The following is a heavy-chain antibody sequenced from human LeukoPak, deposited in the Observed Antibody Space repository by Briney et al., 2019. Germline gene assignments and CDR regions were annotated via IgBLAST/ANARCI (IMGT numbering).Heavy chain of an antibody. D-gene: IGHD6-13*01. J-gene: IGHJ4*02. CDR1: GGSISSNY. Sequence: PSETLSLTCTVSGGSISSNYWSWIRQPPGKGLEWIGSIYYSGSTNYNPSLKSRATISEDTSKNQFSLKLSSVTAADTAVYYCARHRHIPATGTNNFDYWGQGTLVTVSS. CDR3: ARHRHIPATGTNNFDY. V-gene: IGHV4-39*01. CDR2: IYYSGST.